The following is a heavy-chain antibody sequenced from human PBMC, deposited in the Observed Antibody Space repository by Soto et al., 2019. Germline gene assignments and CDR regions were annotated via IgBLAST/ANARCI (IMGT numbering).Heavy chain of an antibody. CDR3: AKDLDGPTVTTPFDY. CDR2: ISGSGGST. V-gene: IGHV3-23*01. CDR1: GFTFSSHA. Sequence: PGGSLRLSCAASGFTFSSHAMGWVRQAPGKGLEWVSAISGSGGSTYYADSVKGRFTISRDNSKNTLYLQMNSLRAEDTAVYYCAKDLDGPTVTTPFDYWGQGTLVTVSS. J-gene: IGHJ4*02. D-gene: IGHD4-17*01.